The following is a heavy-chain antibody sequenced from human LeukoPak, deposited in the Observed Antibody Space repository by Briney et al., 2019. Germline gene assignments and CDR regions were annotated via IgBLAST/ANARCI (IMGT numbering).Heavy chain of an antibody. V-gene: IGHV4-61*02. CDR3: ARRRAFDI. CDR2: IYTSGST. CDR1: GGSISSGSYY. J-gene: IGHJ3*02. Sequence: SQTLSLTCTVSGGSISSGSYYWSWIRQPAGKGLEWIGRIYTSGSTNYNPSLKSRVTISVDTSKNQFSLKLSSVTAADTAVYYCARRRAFDIWGQGTMVTVSS.